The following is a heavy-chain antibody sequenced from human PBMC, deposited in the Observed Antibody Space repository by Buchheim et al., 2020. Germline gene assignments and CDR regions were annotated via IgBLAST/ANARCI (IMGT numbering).Heavy chain of an antibody. Sequence: QVQLQQWGAGLLKPSETLSLTCTVYGGSFSGYYWSWIRQPPEKGLEWIGEFTRSGRTNYNPSLTSRVTMSLDTSKNQFSLKLTSVTAADTAVYYCARLTDYGDSYWYFDLWGRGSL. CDR2: FTRSGRT. V-gene: IGHV4-34*01. J-gene: IGHJ2*01. D-gene: IGHD4-17*01. CDR1: GGSFSGYY. CDR3: ARLTDYGDSYWYFDL.